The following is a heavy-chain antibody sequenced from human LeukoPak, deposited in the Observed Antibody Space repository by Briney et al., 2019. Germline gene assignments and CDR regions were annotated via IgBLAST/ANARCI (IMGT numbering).Heavy chain of an antibody. J-gene: IGHJ5*02. V-gene: IGHV1-18*01. Sequence: ASVKVSCKASGYTFTSYGISWVRQAPGQGLEWMGWISAYNGNTNYAQKLQGRVTMTTDTSTSTAYMELRSLRSDDTAVYYCARDQNVVVVAATSNWFDPWGQGTPVTVSS. D-gene: IGHD2-15*01. CDR3: ARDQNVVVVAATSNWFDP. CDR2: ISAYNGNT. CDR1: GYTFTSYG.